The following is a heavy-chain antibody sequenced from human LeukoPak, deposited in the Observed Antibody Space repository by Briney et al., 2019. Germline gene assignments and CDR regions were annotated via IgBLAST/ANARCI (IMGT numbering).Heavy chain of an antibody. CDR1: GASINSGSYY. V-gene: IGHV4-61*02. D-gene: IGHD5-24*01. J-gene: IGHJ5*02. CDR2: IQTSGST. CDR3: ARVTRGEDGHDWFDP. Sequence: SETLSLTCSVSGASINSGSYYWTWIRQPAGKGLEWIGRIQTSGSTNYNPSLKSRVTISVDASKNQFSLKVNSVTAADTAVYFCARVTRGEDGHDWFDPWGQGTLVTVSS.